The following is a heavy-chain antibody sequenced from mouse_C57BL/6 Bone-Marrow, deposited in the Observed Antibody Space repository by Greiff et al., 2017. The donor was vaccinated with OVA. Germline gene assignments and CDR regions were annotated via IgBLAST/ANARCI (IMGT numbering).Heavy chain of an antibody. V-gene: IGHV1-53*01. CDR3: ARKRLSNYEDFDV. J-gene: IGHJ1*03. Sequence: QVQLQQPGTELVKPGASVKLSCKASGYTFTSYWMHWVKQRPGQGLEWIGNINPSNGGTNYNEKFKSKATMTVDKSSSTAYMQLSSLTSEDSAVYYCARKRLSNYEDFDVWGTGTTVTVAS. D-gene: IGHD2-5*01. CDR1: GYTFTSYW. CDR2: INPSNGGT.